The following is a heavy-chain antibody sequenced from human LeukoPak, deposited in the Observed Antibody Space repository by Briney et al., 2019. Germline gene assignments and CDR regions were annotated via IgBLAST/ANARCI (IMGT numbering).Heavy chain of an antibody. CDR2: IKSKTDGGTT. J-gene: IGHJ4*02. CDR1: GFTFSNAW. D-gene: IGHD2-15*01. CDR3: TTHLGYCSGGSCYS. Sequence: AGGSLRLSCAASGFTFSNAWMSWVRQAPGKGLEWVGRIKSKTDGGTTDYAAPVKGRFTISRGDSKNTLYLQMNSLKTEDTAVYYCTTHLGYCSGGSCYSGGQGTPVTVSS. V-gene: IGHV3-15*01.